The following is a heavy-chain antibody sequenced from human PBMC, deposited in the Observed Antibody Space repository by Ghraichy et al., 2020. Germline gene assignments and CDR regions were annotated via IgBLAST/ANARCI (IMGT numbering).Heavy chain of an antibody. CDR1: GGTFSSYG. CDR2: IIPIFGTR. J-gene: IGHJ4*02. V-gene: IGHV1-69*06. D-gene: IGHD4-23*01. Sequence: SVKVSCKASGGTFSSYGISWVRQAPGQGLEWMAGIIPIFGTRNYAQKFQGRVTITADTSTSTAYMELSSLRSDDTAVYYCHLGTVVTFGDGGYFDYWGQGTLVTVSS. CDR3: HLGTVVTFGDGGYFDY.